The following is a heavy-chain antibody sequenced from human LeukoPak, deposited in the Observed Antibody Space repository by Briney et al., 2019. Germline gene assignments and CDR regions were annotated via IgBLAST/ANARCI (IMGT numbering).Heavy chain of an antibody. J-gene: IGHJ4*02. Sequence: GGSLRLSCAASGFTFSTYWMSWVRQAPGKGLELVANIKEDGSEKHYVDSVEGRFTISRDNAKNSLYLQMNSLRAEDTAVYYCARPMYSGSFLDWGQGTLVTVSS. V-gene: IGHV3-7*01. CDR2: IKEDGSEK. D-gene: IGHD1-26*01. CDR1: GFTFSTYW. CDR3: ARPMYSGSFLD.